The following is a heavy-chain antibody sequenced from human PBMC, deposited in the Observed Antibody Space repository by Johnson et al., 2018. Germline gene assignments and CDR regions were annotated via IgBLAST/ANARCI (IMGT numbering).Heavy chain of an antibody. J-gene: IGHJ3*02. CDR1: GFTFSSNG. V-gene: IGHV3-33*01. Sequence: QVQLVESGGGVVQPGRSLRLSCAASGFTFSSNGMNWVRQAPGKGLEWVAGIWYDGSNKYYADSVKGRFTISRDNSKNTLYLQMNSLRAADTAVSYCSTESRKIVVPNRSGLAFDIWGQGTMVTVSS. CDR2: IWYDGSNK. CDR3: STESRKIVVPNRSGLAFDI. D-gene: IGHD2-2*01.